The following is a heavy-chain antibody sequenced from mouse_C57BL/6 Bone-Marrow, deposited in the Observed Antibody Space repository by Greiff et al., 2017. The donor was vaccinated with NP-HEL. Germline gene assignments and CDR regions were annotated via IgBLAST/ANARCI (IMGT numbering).Heavy chain of an antibody. V-gene: IGHV5-15*01. Sequence: EVQLVESGGGLVQPGGSLKLSCAASGFTFSDYGMAWVRQAPRKGPEWVAFISNLAYSIYYADTVTGRFTISRENAKNTLYLEMSSLRSADTAMYYCARQDYYGSSYLYFDVWGTGTTVTVSS. CDR1: GFTFSDYG. CDR3: ARQDYYGSSYLYFDV. J-gene: IGHJ1*03. CDR2: ISNLAYSI. D-gene: IGHD1-1*01.